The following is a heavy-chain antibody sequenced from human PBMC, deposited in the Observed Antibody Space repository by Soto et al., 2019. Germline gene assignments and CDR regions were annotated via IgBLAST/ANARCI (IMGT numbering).Heavy chain of an antibody. D-gene: IGHD2-2*01. Sequence: QVQLVQSGAEVKKPGSSVKVSCKASGGTFSSYAISWVRQAPGQGLEWMGGIIPIFGTANYAQKFQGRATITADESTSTAYMELSSLSSEDTAVYFCARHVPTAGYYYGMDVWGQGTTVTVSS. J-gene: IGHJ6*02. CDR3: ARHVPTAGYYYGMDV. CDR1: GGTFSSYA. V-gene: IGHV1-69*12. CDR2: IIPIFGTA.